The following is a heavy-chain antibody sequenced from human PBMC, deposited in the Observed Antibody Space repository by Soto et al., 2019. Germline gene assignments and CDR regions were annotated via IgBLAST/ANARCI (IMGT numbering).Heavy chain of an antibody. CDR1: GFTFSSYS. V-gene: IGHV3-21*01. J-gene: IGHJ2*01. CDR3: ARDGDPLGSDL. CDR2: ISSSSSYI. Sequence: EVQLVESGGGLVKPGGSLRLSCAASGFTFSSYSMNWVRQAPGKGLEWVSSISSSSSYIYYADSVKGRFTISRDNAKNSLYLQMNSVRAEDTAVYYCARDGDPLGSDLWGRGTLVTVSS.